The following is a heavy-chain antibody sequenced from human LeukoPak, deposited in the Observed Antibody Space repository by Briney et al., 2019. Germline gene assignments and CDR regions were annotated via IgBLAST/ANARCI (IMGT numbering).Heavy chain of an antibody. CDR2: IWYDGSNK. Sequence: GRSLRLSCAASGFTFSSYGMHWVRQAPGKGLEWVAVIWYDGSNKYYADSVKGRFTISRDNSKNTLYLQMNSLRAEDTAVYYCAKGREYYGSGSPFDYWGQGTLVTVSS. D-gene: IGHD3-10*01. J-gene: IGHJ4*02. CDR3: AKGREYYGSGSPFDY. V-gene: IGHV3-33*06. CDR1: GFTFSSYG.